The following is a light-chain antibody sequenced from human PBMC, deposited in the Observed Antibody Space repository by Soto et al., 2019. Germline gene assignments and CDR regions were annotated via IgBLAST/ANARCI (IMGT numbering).Light chain of an antibody. CDR1: QSVSSK. Sequence: ATLSSFPGDRVTLXCRGSQSVSSKLAWYQQKPGQAPRLLIYGASTRATGIPARFSGSGSGTQFTLTISILQSEDFAVRYCQPYSTGPPVTSAGVTKVAIK. V-gene: IGKV3-15*01. J-gene: IGKJ4*01. CDR3: QPYSTGPPVT. CDR2: GAS.